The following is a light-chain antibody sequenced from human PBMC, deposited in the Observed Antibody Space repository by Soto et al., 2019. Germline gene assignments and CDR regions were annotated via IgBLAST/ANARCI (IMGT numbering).Light chain of an antibody. CDR2: AAS. V-gene: IGKV1-9*01. CDR3: QQLNSSPLT. J-gene: IGKJ4*01. Sequence: DIQLTQSPSFLSASVGDRVTITCRASLCISSYLAWYQQKPGKAPKLLIYAASTLQSGVPSRFSGSGSGTEFTLTISSLQPEDFATYYCQQLNSSPLTFGGGTKVEIK. CDR1: LCISSY.